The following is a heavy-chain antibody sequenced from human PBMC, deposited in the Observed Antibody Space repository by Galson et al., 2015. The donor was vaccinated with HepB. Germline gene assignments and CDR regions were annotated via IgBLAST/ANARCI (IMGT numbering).Heavy chain of an antibody. Sequence: SLRLSCAASEFTFSSYAMSWVRQAPGKGLEWVSAISGNGGVTHYADSVKGRFTISRDNSKNTPYLQMNSLRAEDTAVYYCAKSGYTYGDFFDYWGQGTLVTVSS. V-gene: IGHV3-23*01. CDR1: EFTFSSYA. D-gene: IGHD5-18*01. J-gene: IGHJ4*02. CDR3: AKSGYTYGDFFDY. CDR2: ISGNGGVT.